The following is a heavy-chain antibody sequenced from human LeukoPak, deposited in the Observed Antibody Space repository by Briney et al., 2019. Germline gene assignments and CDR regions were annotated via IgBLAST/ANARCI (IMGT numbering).Heavy chain of an antibody. D-gene: IGHD5-12*01. Sequence: PSETLSLTCTVSGYSISSGYLWGWIRQPPGKGLEWIGSIDGSGSSYYNPSLKSRVTISVDTSRNQFSLKMTSVTAADTAVYYCARGGYSGYDHYYYYYMDVWGKGTTVTVSS. CDR1: GYSISSGYL. CDR3: ARGGYSGYDHYYYYYMDV. CDR2: IDGSGSS. V-gene: IGHV4-38-2*02. J-gene: IGHJ6*03.